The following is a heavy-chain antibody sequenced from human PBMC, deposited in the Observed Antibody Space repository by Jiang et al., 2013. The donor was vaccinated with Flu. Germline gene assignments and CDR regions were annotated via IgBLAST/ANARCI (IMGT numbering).Heavy chain of an antibody. CDR3: ARKYGGSSLYYFDY. Sequence: VQLLESGGGLVQPGGSLRLSCAASGFTFSSYSMNWVRQAPGKGLEWVSYISRSSSTIYYADSVKGRFTISRDNAKNSLFLQMNSLRAEDTAVYYCARKYGGSSLYYFDYWGQGTLVTVSS. CDR2: ISRSSSTI. D-gene: IGHD1-26*01. V-gene: IGHV3-48*01. CDR1: GFTFSSYS. J-gene: IGHJ4*02.